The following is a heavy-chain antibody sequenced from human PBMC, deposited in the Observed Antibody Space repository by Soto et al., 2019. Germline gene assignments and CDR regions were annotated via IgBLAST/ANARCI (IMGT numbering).Heavy chain of an antibody. J-gene: IGHJ3*02. D-gene: IGHD6-13*01. Sequence: EVQLEEPGGDLVQPGGSLRLSCAASGFTLSAYWMTWVRQAPGKGLEWVANINRDGSKKSYLDSVRGRFTISRDNVGNSLYLQMDSLRAADTALYYCARDVSPGSSSLYLDAFDIWGQGTMVTVSS. V-gene: IGHV3-7*05. CDR1: GFTLSAYW. CDR3: ARDVSPGSSSLYLDAFDI. CDR2: INRDGSKK.